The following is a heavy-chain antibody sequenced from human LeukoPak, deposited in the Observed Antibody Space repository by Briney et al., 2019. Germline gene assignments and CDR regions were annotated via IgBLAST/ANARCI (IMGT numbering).Heavy chain of an antibody. D-gene: IGHD3-10*01. J-gene: IGHJ4*02. Sequence: GGSLRLSCAASGFTFRTYAMAWVRQVPGKGLEWVSSINDSGGDTYYADSVKGRFTISRDNSKNTLYLQMNSLRAEDTAVYYCAKDLKLTMVRGVTPFDYWGQGTLVTVSS. CDR1: GFTFRTYA. CDR3: AKDLKLTMVRGVTPFDY. V-gene: IGHV3-23*01. CDR2: INDSGGDT.